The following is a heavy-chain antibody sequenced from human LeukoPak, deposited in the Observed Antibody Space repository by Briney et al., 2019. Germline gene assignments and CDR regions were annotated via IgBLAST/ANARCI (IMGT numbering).Heavy chain of an antibody. CDR2: ISTSSSYI. Sequence: GGSLRLSCAASGVTFSSYSMNWVRQAPGKGLEWVSSISTSSSYIYYADSVKGRFTISRDNAKNSLYLQMNSLRAEDTAVYYCARGSEWELLSCDFWGQGTVVTVSS. J-gene: IGHJ4*02. V-gene: IGHV3-21*01. CDR1: GVTFSSYS. CDR3: ARGSEWELLSCDF. D-gene: IGHD1-26*01.